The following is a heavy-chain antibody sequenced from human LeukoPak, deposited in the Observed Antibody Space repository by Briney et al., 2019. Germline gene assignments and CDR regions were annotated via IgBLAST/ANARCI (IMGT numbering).Heavy chain of an antibody. V-gene: IGHV3-33*01. CDR1: GFTFSSYG. D-gene: IGHD6-13*01. J-gene: IGHJ4*02. CDR2: IWYDGSNK. Sequence: GGSLRLSCAASGFTFSSYGMHWVRQAPGKGLEWVTVIWYDGSNKYYADSVKGRFTISRDNSKNTLYLQMNSLGAEDTAVYYCVRSSMAAAGPFDYWGQGILVTVSS. CDR3: VRSSMAAAGPFDY.